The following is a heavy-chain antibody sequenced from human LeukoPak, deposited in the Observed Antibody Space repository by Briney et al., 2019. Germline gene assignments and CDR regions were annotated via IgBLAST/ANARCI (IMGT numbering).Heavy chain of an antibody. J-gene: IGHJ4*02. V-gene: IGHV1-24*01. D-gene: IGHD3-9*01. CDR3: ATGSRYDILTGYYDKAFDY. CDR1: GYTLTELS. CDR2: FDPEDGET. Sequence: GASVKVSCKVSGYTLTELSMHWVRQAPGKGLEWMGGFDPEDGETIYAQKFQGRVTMTEDTSTDTAYMELSSLRSEDTAVYYCATGSRYDILTGYYDKAFDYWGQGTLVTVSS.